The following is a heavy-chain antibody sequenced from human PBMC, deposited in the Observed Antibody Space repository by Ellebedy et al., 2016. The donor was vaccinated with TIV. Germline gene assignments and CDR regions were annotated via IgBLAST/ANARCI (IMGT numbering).Heavy chain of an antibody. D-gene: IGHD4-11*01. Sequence: AASVKVSCKASGYTFTTYGVSWVRQAPGQGLEWVGLINPSDGSTTYAQNFQGSVTMARDTSTNTLYIDLSSLGSEDTAVYYCARDSAYGYTVTTYYYYSGLDVWGQGTTVTVSS. CDR2: INPSDGST. CDR1: GYTFTTYG. V-gene: IGHV1-46*01. CDR3: ARDSAYGYTVTTYYYYSGLDV. J-gene: IGHJ6*02.